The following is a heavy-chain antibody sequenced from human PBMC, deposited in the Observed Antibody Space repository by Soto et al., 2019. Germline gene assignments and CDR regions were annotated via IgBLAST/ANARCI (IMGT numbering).Heavy chain of an antibody. CDR2: LWYDGSRE. J-gene: IGHJ4*02. D-gene: IGHD3-22*01. CDR1: GFSVSTHV. V-gene: IGHV3-33*01. CDR3: TRVPRYDTWYFDY. Sequence: QVQLVESGGGVVQPGRSLRLSCTASGFSVSTHVIHWVRQAPGKGLEWVAVLWYDGSREYYAESVKGRFTISRDNSKNTMYLQMNSVIAEDTAVYYCTRVPRYDTWYFDYWGQGTLATVSS.